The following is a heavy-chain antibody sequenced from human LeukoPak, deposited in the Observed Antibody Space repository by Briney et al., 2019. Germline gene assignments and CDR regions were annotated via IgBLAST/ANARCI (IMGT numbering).Heavy chain of an antibody. J-gene: IGHJ4*02. D-gene: IGHD2-2*01. V-gene: IGHV1-69*13. Sequence: SVKVSCKASGYTFTSYAMHWVRQAPGQRLEWMGGIIPIFGTANYAQKFQGRVTITADESTSTVYMELSSLRSEDTAVYYCAREGEWPYCSSTSCYRDNFGYWGQGTLVTVSS. CDR2: IIPIFGTA. CDR3: AREGEWPYCSSTSCYRDNFGY. CDR1: GYTFTSYA.